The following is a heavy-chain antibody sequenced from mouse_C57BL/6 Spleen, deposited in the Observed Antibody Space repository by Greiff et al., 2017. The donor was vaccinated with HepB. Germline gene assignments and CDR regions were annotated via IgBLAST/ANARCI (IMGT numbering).Heavy chain of an antibody. CDR1: GYSITSDY. CDR3: ARCLRYGSSLYYAMDY. J-gene: IGHJ4*01. Sequence: EVQLVESGPGLAKPSQTLSLTCSVTGYSITSDYWNWIRKFPGNKLEYMGYISYSGSTYYNPSLKSRISITRDTSKNQYYLQLNSVTTEDTATYYCARCLRYGSSLYYAMDYWGQGTSVTVSS. V-gene: IGHV3-8*01. CDR2: ISYSGST. D-gene: IGHD1-1*01.